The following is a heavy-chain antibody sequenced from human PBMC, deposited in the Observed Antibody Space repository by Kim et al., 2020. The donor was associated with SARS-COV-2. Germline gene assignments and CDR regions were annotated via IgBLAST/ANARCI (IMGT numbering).Heavy chain of an antibody. J-gene: IGHJ4*02. V-gene: IGHV3-73*01. D-gene: IGHD6-19*01. Sequence: SVKGRFTISRDDSKNTAYLQMNSLKTEDTAVYYCTVQHPSGIAVAGDFDYWGQGTLVTVSS. CDR3: TVQHPSGIAVAGDFDY.